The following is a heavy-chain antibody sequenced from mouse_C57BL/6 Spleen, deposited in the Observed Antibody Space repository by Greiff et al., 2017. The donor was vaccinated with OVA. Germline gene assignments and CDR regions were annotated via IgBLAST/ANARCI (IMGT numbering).Heavy chain of an antibody. CDR2: IDPSDSYT. J-gene: IGHJ3*01. V-gene: IGHV1-69*01. CDR3: AREGYGEGFAY. CDR1: GYTFTSYW. Sequence: QVQLQQPGAELVMPGASVKLSCKASGYTFTSYWMHWVKQRPGQGLEWIGEIDPSDSYTNYNQKFKGKSTLTVDKSSSTAYMQLSSLTSEDAAVYYCAREGYGEGFAYWGQGTLVTVSA. D-gene: IGHD2-2*01.